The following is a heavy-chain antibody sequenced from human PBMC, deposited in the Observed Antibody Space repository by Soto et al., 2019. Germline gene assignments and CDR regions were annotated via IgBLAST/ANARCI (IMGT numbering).Heavy chain of an antibody. Sequence: DVQLVESGGGLVQPGGSLKLSCAGSGFTFSGSDIHWVRQASGKGLEWVGRIKSKASNYATSYAASVKGRFTVSRDDSENTGYLQMSSLQTQDTAMYYCICREDYGAHMRFDPWGQGTLVTVSS. CDR1: GFTFSGSD. CDR3: ICREDYGAHMRFDP. V-gene: IGHV3-73*01. D-gene: IGHD4-17*01. CDR2: IKSKASNYAT. J-gene: IGHJ5*02.